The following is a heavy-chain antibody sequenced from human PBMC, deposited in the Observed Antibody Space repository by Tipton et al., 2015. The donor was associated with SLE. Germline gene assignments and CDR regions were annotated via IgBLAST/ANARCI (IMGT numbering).Heavy chain of an antibody. CDR3: AGHSGDSGSDPIDY. Sequence: TLSLTCTVSGDSISINYWSWIRQPPGKRLEWIGYIDSSENTNYNPSLKSRVAMSLQTSKNQLSLHVTSVTAADTAVYYCAGHSGDSGSDPIDYWGQGILVTVSS. V-gene: IGHV4-4*09. J-gene: IGHJ4*02. CDR2: IDSSENT. CDR1: GDSISINY. D-gene: IGHD5-12*01.